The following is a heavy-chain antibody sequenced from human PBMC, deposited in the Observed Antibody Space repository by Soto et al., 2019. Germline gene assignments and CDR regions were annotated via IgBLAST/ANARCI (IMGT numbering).Heavy chain of an antibody. CDR3: VREGDLVFDIGY. V-gene: IGHV1-18*04. CDR1: GYTFTAYG. D-gene: IGHD1-26*01. J-gene: IGHJ4*01. Sequence: QVQLVQSGPEVKKPGASVKVSCRTSGYTFTAYGIIWVRQAPRQGLEWMAWISVDNTKTKVAQQFRGRVTMITDTSTSTADMDMLNIWSVDTVGYFCVREGDLVFDIGYWCRCNLVSVYS. CDR2: ISVDNTKT.